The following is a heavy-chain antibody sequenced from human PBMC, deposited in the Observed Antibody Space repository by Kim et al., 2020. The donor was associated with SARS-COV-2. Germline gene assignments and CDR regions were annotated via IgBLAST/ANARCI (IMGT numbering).Heavy chain of an antibody. V-gene: IGHV4-59*13. CDR1: GGSISSYY. D-gene: IGHD6-13*01. J-gene: IGHJ5*02. Sequence: SETLSLTCTVSGGSISSYYWSWIRQPPGKGLEWIGYIYYSGSTNYNPSLKSRVTISVDTSKNQFSLKLSSVTAADTAVYYCARGGDSSSWYNPGSEYNWFDPWGQGTLVTVSS. CDR3: ARGGDSSSWYNPGSEYNWFDP. CDR2: IYYSGST.